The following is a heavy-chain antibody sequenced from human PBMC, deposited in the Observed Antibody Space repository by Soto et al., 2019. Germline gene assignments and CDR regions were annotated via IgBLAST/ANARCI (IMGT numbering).Heavy chain of an antibody. Sequence: QVQLVQSGAEVKKPGSSVKVSCKASGGTFSSYAISWVRQAPGQGLEWMGGIIPIFGTANYAQKFQGRVTMTADESTSTAYMELSSLRSEDTAVYYCATRKQWLVTYGMDVWGQGTTVTVSS. V-gene: IGHV1-69*12. CDR3: ATRKQWLVTYGMDV. CDR1: GGTFSSYA. CDR2: IIPIFGTA. D-gene: IGHD6-19*01. J-gene: IGHJ6*02.